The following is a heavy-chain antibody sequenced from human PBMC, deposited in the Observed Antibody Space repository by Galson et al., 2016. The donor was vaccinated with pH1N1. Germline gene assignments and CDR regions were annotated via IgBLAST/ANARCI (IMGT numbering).Heavy chain of an antibody. Sequence: SVKVSCKASGYDFINSGINWVRQAPGQGLEWMGWISVYDGKTVYAEKVQGRVTMTTDTSTNTAYMEVRSLNSDDTAVYYCAGGGSEHRYSVSRYAALDIWGQGTMVTVSS. CDR3: AGGGSEHRYSVSRYAALDI. CDR2: ISVYDGKT. CDR1: GYDFINSG. D-gene: IGHD5/OR15-5a*01. V-gene: IGHV1-18*04. J-gene: IGHJ3*02.